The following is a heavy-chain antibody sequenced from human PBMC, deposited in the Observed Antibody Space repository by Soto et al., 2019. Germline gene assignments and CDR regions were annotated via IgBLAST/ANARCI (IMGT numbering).Heavy chain of an antibody. CDR2: IRSKANSYAT. D-gene: IGHD2-2*01. CDR1: GFTFSGSA. J-gene: IGHJ4*02. V-gene: IGHV3-73*01. Sequence: GGSLRLSCAASGFTFSGSAMHWVRQASGKGPEWVGRIRSKANSYATAYAASGKGRFTISRDDSKNTAYLQMSSLKTEDTAVYYCTTFATVCSTTCSAADRVYWGQGILVTVSS. CDR3: TTFATVCSTTCSAADRVY.